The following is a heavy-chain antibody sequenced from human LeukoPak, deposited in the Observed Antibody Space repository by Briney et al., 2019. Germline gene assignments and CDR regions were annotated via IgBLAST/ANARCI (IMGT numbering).Heavy chain of an antibody. CDR1: GASISSPLYY. V-gene: IGHV4-39*01. J-gene: IGHJ3*01. Sequence: SETLSLTCSVSGASISSPLYYWGWIRQTPGKGLEWLGSVYYTGHTYHSPSLKSRVTMSVDTAKDQCSLKLSSVTATDTAVDYCVTEGFDFWGQGTMVTVSS. CDR2: VYYTGHT. CDR3: VTEGFDF.